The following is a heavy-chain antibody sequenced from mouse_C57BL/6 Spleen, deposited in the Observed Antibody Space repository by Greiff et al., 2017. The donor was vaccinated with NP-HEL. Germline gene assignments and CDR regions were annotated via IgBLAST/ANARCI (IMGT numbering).Heavy chain of an antibody. CDR2: IYPGSGNT. CDR1: GYTFTDYY. Sequence: QVQLQQSGAELVRPGASVKLSCKASGYTFTDYYINWVKQRPGQGLEWIARIYPGSGNTYYNEKFKGKATLTAEKSSSTAYMQLSSLTYEDSAVYFCARGAYWGQGTLVTVSA. CDR3: ARGAY. J-gene: IGHJ3*01. V-gene: IGHV1-76*01.